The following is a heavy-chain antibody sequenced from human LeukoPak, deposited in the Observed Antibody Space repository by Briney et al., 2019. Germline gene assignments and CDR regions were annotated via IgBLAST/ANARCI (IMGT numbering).Heavy chain of an antibody. CDR1: GGSISSGGYY. J-gene: IGHJ4*02. CDR2: IYYSGST. CDR3: ARASKEQWLAIDH. V-gene: IGHV4-31*03. D-gene: IGHD6-19*01. Sequence: SETLSLTCTVSGGSISSGGYYWSWIRQHPGKGLEWIGYIYYSGSTYYNPSLKSRVTISVDTSKNQFSLKLSSVTAADTAVYYCARASKEQWLAIDHWGQGTLVTVSS.